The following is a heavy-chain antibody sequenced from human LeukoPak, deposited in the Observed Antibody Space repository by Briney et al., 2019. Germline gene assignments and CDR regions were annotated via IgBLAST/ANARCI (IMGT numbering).Heavy chain of an antibody. Sequence: PSETLSLTCAVYGGSFSGYYWSWIRQPPGKGLEWIGEINHSGSTNYNPSLKSRVTISVDTSKNQFSLKLSSVTAADTAVYYCARQGRVLRGYYFDYWGQGTLVTVSS. CDR2: INHSGST. V-gene: IGHV4-34*01. D-gene: IGHD2-8*02. CDR3: ARQGRVLRGYYFDY. CDR1: GGSFSGYY. J-gene: IGHJ4*02.